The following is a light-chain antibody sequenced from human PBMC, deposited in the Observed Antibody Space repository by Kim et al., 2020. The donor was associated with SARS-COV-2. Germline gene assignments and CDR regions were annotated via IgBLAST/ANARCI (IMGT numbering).Light chain of an antibody. CDR3: LQDNNYPWT. Sequence: AIQMTQSPSSLSASVGDRVTITCRASQGIRNDLGWYQQKPGKAPKVLIHTASSLQSGVPSRFSGSGSGTDFTLTISNLQPEDFATYYCLQDNNYPWTFGQGTKVDIK. CDR2: TAS. J-gene: IGKJ1*01. V-gene: IGKV1-6*01. CDR1: QGIRND.